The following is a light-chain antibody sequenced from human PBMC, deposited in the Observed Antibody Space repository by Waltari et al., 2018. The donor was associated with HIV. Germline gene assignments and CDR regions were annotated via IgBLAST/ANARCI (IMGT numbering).Light chain of an antibody. CDR3: QSYDNENPVL. CDR2: KDD. Sequence: NFMLTQPHSVSESPGKTVTISCTRSSGSIANNYVQWYQQRPGSYPTTVNYKDDQRPYGVPDRFSGSIDSSSNSASLPISGLRPEDEADYYCQSYDNENPVLFGGGTKLTVL. J-gene: IGLJ2*01. CDR1: SGSIANNY. V-gene: IGLV6-57*01.